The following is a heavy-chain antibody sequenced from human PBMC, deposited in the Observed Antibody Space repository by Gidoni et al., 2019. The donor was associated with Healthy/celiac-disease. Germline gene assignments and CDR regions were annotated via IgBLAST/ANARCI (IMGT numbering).Heavy chain of an antibody. CDR3: TTDPVKDGEVFDY. V-gene: IGHV3-15*01. J-gene: IGHJ4*02. CDR1: GFTFSNAW. Sequence: EVQLVESGGGLVKPGGSLRLSCAASGFTFSNAWMSWVRQAPGKGLEWVGRIKSKTDGGTTDYAAPVKGRFTISRDDSKNTLYLQMNSLKTEDTAVYYCTTDPVKDGEVFDYWGQGTLVTVSS. D-gene: IGHD4-17*01. CDR2: IKSKTDGGTT.